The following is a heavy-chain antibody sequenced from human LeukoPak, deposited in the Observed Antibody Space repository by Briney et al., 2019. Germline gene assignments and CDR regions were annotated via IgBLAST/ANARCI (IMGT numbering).Heavy chain of an antibody. Sequence: SETLSLTCAVSGYSISSGYYWGWIRQPPGKGLEWIGSIYHSGSTNYNPSLKSRVTISVDTSKNQFSLKLSSVTAADTAVYYCARARYYDSSGYSDYMDVWGKGTTVTVSS. CDR2: IYHSGST. J-gene: IGHJ6*03. V-gene: IGHV4-38-2*01. CDR3: ARARYYDSSGYSDYMDV. D-gene: IGHD3-22*01. CDR1: GYSISSGYY.